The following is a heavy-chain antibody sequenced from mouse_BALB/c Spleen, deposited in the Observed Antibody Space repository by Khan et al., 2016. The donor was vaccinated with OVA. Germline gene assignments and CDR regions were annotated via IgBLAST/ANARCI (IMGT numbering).Heavy chain of an antibody. CDR1: GYTFTSYW. Sequence: DLVKPGASVKLSCKASGYTFTSYWINWIKQRPGQGLEWIGRIGPGSSNAYYNDMFKGKATLTVDTSSNTAYIQLSILSSEDSAVYFCARENYYGRGCYAMDYWGQGASVTVSA. CDR3: ARENYYGRGCYAMDY. J-gene: IGHJ4*01. CDR2: IGPGSSNA. D-gene: IGHD1-1*01. V-gene: IGHV1S41*01.